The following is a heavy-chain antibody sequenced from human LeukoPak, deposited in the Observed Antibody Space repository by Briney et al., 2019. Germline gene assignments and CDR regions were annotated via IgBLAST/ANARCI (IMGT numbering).Heavy chain of an antibody. D-gene: IGHD6-19*01. CDR2: ISWKSGSI. CDR1: GFTFSSYA. J-gene: IGHJ4*02. V-gene: IGHV3-9*01. CDR3: VKGGAVAGTFEF. Sequence: GGSLRLSCAASGFTFSSYAMYWVRQAPGKGLEWVSGISWKSGSIGYADSVKGRFTISRDDAKNSLYLEMKSLRTEDTALYYCVKGGAVAGTFEFWGQGTLVTVSS.